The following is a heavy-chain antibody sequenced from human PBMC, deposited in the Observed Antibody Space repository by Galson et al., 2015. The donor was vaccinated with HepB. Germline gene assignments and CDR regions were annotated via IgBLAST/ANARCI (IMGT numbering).Heavy chain of an antibody. Sequence: LRLSCAASGFTFSYYAMAWVRRAPGKGLEWISAITPSGDNTYSADSMKGRFFISRDNSQNTLFLQMNSLRADDTAIYFCAKVFPEKTDGWYRQALYYCDSWGRGTRVTVSS. CDR3: AKVFPEKTDGWYRQALYYCDS. CDR2: ITPSGDNT. V-gene: IGHV3-23*01. J-gene: IGHJ4*02. CDR1: GFTFSYYA. D-gene: IGHD6-19*01.